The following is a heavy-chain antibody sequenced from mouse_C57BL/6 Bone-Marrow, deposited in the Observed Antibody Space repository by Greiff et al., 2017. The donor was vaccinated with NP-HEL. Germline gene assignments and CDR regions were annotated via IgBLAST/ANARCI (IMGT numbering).Heavy chain of an antibody. V-gene: IGHV1-81*01. D-gene: IGHD2-3*01. CDR1: GYTFTSYG. CDR2: IYPRSGNT. Sequence: QVQLQQPGAELARPGASVKLSCKASGYTFTSYGISWVKQRTGQGLEWIGEIYPRSGNTYYNEKFKGKATLTADKSSSTAYMELRSLTSEDSAVYFCARRRWNYYAMDYWGQGTSVTVSA. CDR3: ARRRWNYYAMDY. J-gene: IGHJ4*01.